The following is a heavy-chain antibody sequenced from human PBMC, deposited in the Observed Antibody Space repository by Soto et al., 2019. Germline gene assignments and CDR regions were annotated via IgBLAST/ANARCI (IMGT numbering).Heavy chain of an antibody. Sequence: PSETLSLTCTVSGASITTFYWSWIRQPPGKGLEWIGHVFYRRSTNYNPSLKSRVTISADTSKNEFSLKVRSVTAADTAVYYCARWDHVLFHFDSWG. CDR3: ARWDHVLFHFDS. CDR2: VFYRRST. V-gene: IGHV4-59*01. J-gene: IGHJ4*01. D-gene: IGHD1-26*01. CDR1: GASITTFY.